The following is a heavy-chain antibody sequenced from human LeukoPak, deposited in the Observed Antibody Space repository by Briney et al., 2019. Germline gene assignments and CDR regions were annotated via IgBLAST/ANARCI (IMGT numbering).Heavy chain of an antibody. J-gene: IGHJ4*02. CDR3: ARCTTGRTFGSLREIKRSREIDY. V-gene: IGHV3-9*01. CDR1: GFTFDDYA. Sequence: PGGSLRLSCAASGFTFDDYAMHWVRQAPGKGLEWVSGISWNSGSIGYADSVKGRFTISRDNAKNSLYLQMNSLRVEDTAVYYCARCTTGRTFGSLREIKRSREIDYWGQGTLVTVSS. D-gene: IGHD1-1*01. CDR2: ISWNSGSI.